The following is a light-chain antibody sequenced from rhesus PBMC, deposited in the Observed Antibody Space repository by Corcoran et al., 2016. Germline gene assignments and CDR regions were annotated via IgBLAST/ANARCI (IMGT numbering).Light chain of an antibody. V-gene: IGKV2-78*01. Sequence: VVMTQTPLSLPVTPGEPASISCRSSQSLLHSDGYTYLDWYLQKPGQFRPLFFYLGSNRASGVPDRCSGNGSGTEFTLKISRVEAEDVWVYYCMQGTQLPYSFGQETKVEIK. CDR2: LGS. CDR3: MQGTQLPYS. J-gene: IGKJ2*01. CDR1: QSLLHSDGYTY.